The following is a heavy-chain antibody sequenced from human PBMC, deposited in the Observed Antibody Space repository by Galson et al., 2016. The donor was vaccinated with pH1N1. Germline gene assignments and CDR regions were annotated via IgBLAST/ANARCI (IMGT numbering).Heavy chain of an antibody. D-gene: IGHD1-14*01. CDR1: GFTFNYYS. CDR3: ARLGRPGVGSDC. J-gene: IGHJ4*02. CDR2: ISSGGTDA. V-gene: IGHV3-21*01. Sequence: SLRLSCAASGFTFNYYSMNWVRQAPGKGLEWVSSISSGGTDAYYTDSLKGRFTISRDNAKNSLYLQMHSLRVDDTAVYHCARLGRPGVGSDCWGQGTLVTVSS.